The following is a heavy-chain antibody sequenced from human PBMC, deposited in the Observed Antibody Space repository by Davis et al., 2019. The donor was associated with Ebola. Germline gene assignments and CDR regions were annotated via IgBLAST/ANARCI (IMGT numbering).Heavy chain of an antibody. CDR1: GFTFSTYE. CDR2: ISSSGSTI. CDR3: ARGLITMVRGVSKWFDP. D-gene: IGHD3-10*01. Sequence: GESLKISCAASGFTFSTYEMNWVRQAPGKGLEWVSYISSSGSTIYYADSVKGRFTISRDNAKNSLYLQMNSLRAEDTALYYCARGLITMVRGVSKWFDPWGQGTLVTVSS. J-gene: IGHJ5*02. V-gene: IGHV3-48*03.